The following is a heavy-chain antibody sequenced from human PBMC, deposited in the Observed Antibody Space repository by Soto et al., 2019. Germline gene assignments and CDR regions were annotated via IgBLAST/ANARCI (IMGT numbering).Heavy chain of an antibody. CDR2: IYYSGST. D-gene: IGHD6-13*01. V-gene: IGHV4-39*01. Sequence: PXXTLSLTCTVSGGSISSSSYYWGFIRQPPGKGLEWIGSIYYSGSTYYNPSLKSRVTISVDTSKNQFSLKLSSVTAADTAVYYCARQKSSSPFRPIFDYWGQGTLVTVSS. CDR1: GGSISSSSYY. J-gene: IGHJ4*02. CDR3: ARQKSSSPFRPIFDY.